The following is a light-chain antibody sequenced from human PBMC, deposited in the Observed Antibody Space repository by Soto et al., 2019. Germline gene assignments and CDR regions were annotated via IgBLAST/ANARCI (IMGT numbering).Light chain of an antibody. Sequence: QSALTQPASMSGSPGQSITISCTGTSSDVGGYNFVSWYLQHPGKAPKLMIYHVTNRPSGVSSRFSGSKSGNTASLTISGLQAEDEADYYCSSYTSNITPYVFGTGTKVTVL. V-gene: IGLV2-14*01. CDR3: SSYTSNITPYV. CDR1: SSDVGGYNF. CDR2: HVT. J-gene: IGLJ1*01.